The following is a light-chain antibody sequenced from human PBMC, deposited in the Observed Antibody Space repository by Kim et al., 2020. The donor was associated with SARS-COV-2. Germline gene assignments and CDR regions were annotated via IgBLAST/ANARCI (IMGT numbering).Light chain of an antibody. J-gene: IGKJ2*01. V-gene: IGKV3-20*01. CDR3: QQYTTSPPAYA. CDR2: GAS. CDR1: QSISSEF. Sequence: EIVLTQSPGTLSLSPGERATLSCRASQSISSEFLAWYQQISGQPPRLLMFGASNRAADIPDRFSGGGSGTDFTLTITRLEPADSAVYCCQQYTTSPPAYAFGQGTKLEI.